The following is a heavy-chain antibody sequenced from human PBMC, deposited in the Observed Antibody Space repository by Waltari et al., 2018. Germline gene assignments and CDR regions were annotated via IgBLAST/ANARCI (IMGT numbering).Heavy chain of an antibody. D-gene: IGHD3-22*01. J-gene: IGHJ4*02. Sequence: EVQLVESGGGLVQPGGSLRLSCAASGFTFSSYEMNWVRQAPGKGLEWVSYISSSGSTIYYADSVKGRFTISRDNAKNSLYLQMNSLRAEDTAVYYCGAYYYDSSGYYYFDYWGQGTLVTVSS. CDR3: GAYYYDSSGYYYFDY. CDR1: GFTFSSYE. CDR2: ISSSGSTI. V-gene: IGHV3-48*03.